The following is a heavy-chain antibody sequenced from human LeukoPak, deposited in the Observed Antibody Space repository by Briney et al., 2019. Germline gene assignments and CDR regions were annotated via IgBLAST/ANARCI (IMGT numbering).Heavy chain of an antibody. CDR1: GFTVSGNY. V-gene: IGHV3-53*01. CDR3: ANKNNSSGWFDYYYGMDV. D-gene: IGHD6-19*01. CDR2: IYSGGST. Sequence: PGGSLRLSCAASGFTVSGNYMSWVRQAPGKGLEWVSIIYSGGSTYYADSVKGRFTISRDNSKNTLYLQMNSPRAEDTAVYYCANKNNSSGWFDYYYGMDVWGQGTTVTVSS. J-gene: IGHJ6*02.